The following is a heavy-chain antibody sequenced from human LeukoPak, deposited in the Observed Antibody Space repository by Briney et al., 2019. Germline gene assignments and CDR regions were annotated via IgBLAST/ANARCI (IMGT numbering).Heavy chain of an antibody. CDR2: IHSGGTI. V-gene: IGHV3-53*01. CDR3: ARDGLAAAGAYYYYYGMDV. CDR1: GFIVSSNF. Sequence: GGSLRLSCAASGFIVSSNFMSWVRQAPGKGLECVSLIHSGGTIYYADSVKGRFTISRDDSKNTLYLQMNSLRAEDAAVYYCARDGLAAAGAYYYYYGMDVWGQGTTVTVSS. D-gene: IGHD6-13*01. J-gene: IGHJ6*02.